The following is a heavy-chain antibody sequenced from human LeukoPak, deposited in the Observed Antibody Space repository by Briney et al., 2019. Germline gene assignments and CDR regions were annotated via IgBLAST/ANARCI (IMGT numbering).Heavy chain of an antibody. D-gene: IGHD2-2*01. J-gene: IGHJ6*03. CDR2: IYYSGST. CDR3: ARAVDQGYYYMDV. V-gene: IGHV4-4*02. CDR1: GGSISSSNW. Sequence: SETLSLTCAVSGGSISSSNWWSWIRQPPGKGLEWIGYIYYSGSTNYNPSLKSRVTISVDTSKNQFSLKLSSVTAADTAVYYCARAVDQGYYYMDVWGKGTTVTISS.